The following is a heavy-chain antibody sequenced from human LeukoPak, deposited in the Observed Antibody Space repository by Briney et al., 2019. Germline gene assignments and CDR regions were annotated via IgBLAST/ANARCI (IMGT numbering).Heavy chain of an antibody. D-gene: IGHD5-24*01. CDR1: GGSISSYY. J-gene: IGHJ4*02. CDR2: IYYSGST. CDR3: ARGRDGYSDY. Sequence: RASETLSLTCTVSGGSISSYYWSWIRQPPGKGLEWIGYIYYSGSTNYNPSLKSRVTISVDTSKNQFSLKLSSVTAADTAVYYCARGRDGYSDYWGQGTLVTVSS. V-gene: IGHV4-59*08.